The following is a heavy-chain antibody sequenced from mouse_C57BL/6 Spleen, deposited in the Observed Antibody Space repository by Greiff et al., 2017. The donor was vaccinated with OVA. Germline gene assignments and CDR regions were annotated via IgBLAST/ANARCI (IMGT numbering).Heavy chain of an antibody. D-gene: IGHD2-1*01. J-gene: IGHJ4*01. V-gene: IGHV1-39*01. Sequence: VQLKQSGPELVKPGASVKISCKASGYSFTDYNMNWVKQSNGKSLEWIGVINPNYGTTSYNQKFKGKATLTVDQSSSTAYMQLNSLTSEDSAVYYCARSYYGNYPYAMDYWGQGTSVTVSS. CDR3: ARSYYGNYPYAMDY. CDR2: INPNYGTT. CDR1: GYSFTDYN.